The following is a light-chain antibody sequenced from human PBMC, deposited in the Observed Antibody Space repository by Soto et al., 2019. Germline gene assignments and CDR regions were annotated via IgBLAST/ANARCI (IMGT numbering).Light chain of an antibody. CDR2: EVS. CDR1: SSDVGGYNY. CDR3: SSYTSSSTYV. J-gene: IGLJ1*01. Sequence: QSALTQPASLSGSPGQSITISCTGTSSDVGGYNYVSWYQHHPGNAPKLIIYEVSNRPSGVSNRFSGSKSANTASLTISGLQADDEADYYCSSYTSSSTYVFGIGTKVTVL. V-gene: IGLV2-14*01.